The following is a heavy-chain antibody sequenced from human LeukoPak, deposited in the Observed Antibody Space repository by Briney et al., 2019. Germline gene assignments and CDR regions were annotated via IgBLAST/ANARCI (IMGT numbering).Heavy chain of an antibody. CDR3: AKSGGYGLIDY. CDR2: IYSSGST. Sequence: SETLSLTCAVSGASISGSNYYWGWIRQPPGKGLEWIGNIYSSGSTYYNASLQSRVTISIDTSKNQFSLRLNSVTAADTAMYYCAKSGGYGLIDYWGQGTRVTVSS. CDR1: GASISGSNYY. J-gene: IGHJ4*02. V-gene: IGHV4-39*01. D-gene: IGHD1-26*01.